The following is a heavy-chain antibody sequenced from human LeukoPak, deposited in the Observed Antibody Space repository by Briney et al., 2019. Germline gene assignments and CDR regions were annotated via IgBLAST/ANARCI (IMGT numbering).Heavy chain of an antibody. CDR2: IYNSGTT. Sequence: PPETLSLTCTVSGGSISNEGDYWSWIRQPAGKGLEWIGRIYNSGTTNYNPSVKSRISMSVDTSENQFSLNLRSVTAADTAVYYCAREGTLGSGWYDYWGQGTLVTVSS. CDR1: GGSISNEGDY. J-gene: IGHJ4*02. CDR3: AREGTLGSGWYDY. D-gene: IGHD6-19*01. V-gene: IGHV4-61*02.